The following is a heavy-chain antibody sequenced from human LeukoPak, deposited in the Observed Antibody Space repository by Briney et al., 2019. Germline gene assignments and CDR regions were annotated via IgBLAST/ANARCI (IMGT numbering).Heavy chain of an antibody. CDR3: ARDLLDFIITMVRASSAFDI. CDR1: GFTFSSYS. CDR2: ISSSSSYI. V-gene: IGHV3-21*01. D-gene: IGHD3-10*01. Sequence: PGGSLRLSCAASGFTFSSYSMNWVRQAPGKGLEWVSSISSSSSYIYYADSVKGRFTISRDNAKNSLYLQMNSLRAEDTAVYYCARDLLDFIITMVRASSAFDIWGQGTMVTVSS. J-gene: IGHJ3*02.